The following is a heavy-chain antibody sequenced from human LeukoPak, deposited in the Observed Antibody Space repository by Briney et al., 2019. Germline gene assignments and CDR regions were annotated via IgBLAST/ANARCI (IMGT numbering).Heavy chain of an antibody. CDR1: GFTSSSYV. CDR2: ISSNGDST. CDR3: VKGDPSFRGEWGGYFDY. Sequence: GGSLRLSCSASGFTSSSYVMHWGRQAPGKGLGFVSAISSNGDSTYYAYCVKGIFTIVRNNSENTLYIQMSRLRAEDTAVYYWVKGDPSFRGEWGGYFDYWGQGTLVTVSS. D-gene: IGHD3-10*01. V-gene: IGHV3-64D*06. J-gene: IGHJ4*02.